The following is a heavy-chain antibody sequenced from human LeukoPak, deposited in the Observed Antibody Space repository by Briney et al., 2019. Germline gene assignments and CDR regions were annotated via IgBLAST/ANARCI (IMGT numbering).Heavy chain of an antibody. CDR1: GDSVSSNSAA. V-gene: IGHV6-1*01. CDR3: AKNYGDSNWFDP. J-gene: IGHJ5*02. Sequence: LSQTLSLTCAISGDSVSSNSAAWNWIRQSPSRGLEWLGRTYYSSNWLNDFALSVKSRITINPDTSKNQFSLQLNSVTPEDTAVYYCAKNYGDSNWFDPWGQGTLVTVSS. CDR2: TYYSSNWLN. D-gene: IGHD4-17*01.